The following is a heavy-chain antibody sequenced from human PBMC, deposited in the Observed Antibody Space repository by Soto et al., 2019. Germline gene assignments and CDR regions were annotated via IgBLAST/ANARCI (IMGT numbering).Heavy chain of an antibody. Sequence: EASVKVSCKASGYTFTSYAMHWVRQAPGQRLEWMGWINAGNGNTKYSQKFQGRVTITRDTSASTAYMELSSLRSEDTAVYYCAREPEYYDYIWGSYRYPTSGAFAIWGQGTMVTVSS. CDR1: GYTFTSYA. CDR3: AREPEYYDYIWGSYRYPTSGAFAI. CDR2: INAGNGNT. V-gene: IGHV1-3*01. J-gene: IGHJ3*02. D-gene: IGHD3-16*02.